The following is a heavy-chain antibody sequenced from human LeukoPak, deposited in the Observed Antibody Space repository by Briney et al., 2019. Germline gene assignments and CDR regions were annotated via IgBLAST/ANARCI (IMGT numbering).Heavy chain of an antibody. CDR2: LKQDGGEK. CDR3: AREKFLEWYAVAGTFGYLDY. V-gene: IGHV3-7*01. CDR1: GFTFSNYW. D-gene: IGHD6-19*01. J-gene: IGHJ4*02. Sequence: GGSLRLSCAASGFTFSNYWMSWVRQAPGKGLEWVANLKQDGGEKYYVDSVKGRFTISRDNAKNSPYLQMNSLRAEDTAVYYCAREKFLEWYAVAGTFGYLDYWGQGTLVTVSS.